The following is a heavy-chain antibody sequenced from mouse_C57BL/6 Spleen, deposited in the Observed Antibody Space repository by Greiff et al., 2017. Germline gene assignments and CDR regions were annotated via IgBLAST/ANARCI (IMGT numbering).Heavy chain of an antibody. CDR3: TRSEAYYSNYSFYYAKDY. D-gene: IGHD2-5*01. Sequence: VQLQQSGAELVRPGASVTLSCKASGYTFTDYEMHWVKQTPVHGLEWIGAIDPEPGGTPYNQKFKGKALLTADKSTSTAYMELRSLTSEDYAVYYCTRSEAYYSNYSFYYAKDYWGQGTSVTVSS. J-gene: IGHJ4*01. CDR1: GYTFTDYE. V-gene: IGHV1-15*01. CDR2: IDPEPGGT.